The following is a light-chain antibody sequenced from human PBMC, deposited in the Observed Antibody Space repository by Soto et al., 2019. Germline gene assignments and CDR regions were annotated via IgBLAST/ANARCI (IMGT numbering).Light chain of an antibody. Sequence: QSALTQPASVSGSPGQSITISCTGTSSDVGSHNLVSWYQQHPGKAPKLMIYEVSKRPSGVSNRFSGSKSGNTASLTISGLQAEDEADFYCCSYAGSSTYGFGTGTKVTVL. V-gene: IGLV2-23*02. CDR1: SSDVGSHNL. CDR3: CSYAGSSTYG. CDR2: EVS. J-gene: IGLJ1*01.